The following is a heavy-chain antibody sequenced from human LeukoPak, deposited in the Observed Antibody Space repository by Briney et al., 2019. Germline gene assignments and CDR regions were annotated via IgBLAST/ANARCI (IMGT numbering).Heavy chain of an antibody. CDR1: GGSISSYY. D-gene: IGHD7-27*01. J-gene: IGHJ4*02. CDR3: ARDGATGVLDH. Sequence: SETLSLTCTVSGGSISSYYWSWIRQPAGKGLEWIGRIYTSGSTNYNPSLKSRITISLDTSENQFSLNLTSVTAAGTAVYFCARDGATGVLDHWGQGTLVTVSS. V-gene: IGHV4-4*07. CDR2: IYTSGST.